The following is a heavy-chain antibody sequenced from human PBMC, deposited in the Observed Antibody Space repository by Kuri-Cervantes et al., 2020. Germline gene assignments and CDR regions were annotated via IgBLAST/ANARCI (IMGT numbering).Heavy chain of an antibody. D-gene: IGHD3-16*01. CDR2: ISYDGSNK. CDR1: GFTFSSYA. Sequence: GESLKISCAASGFTFSSYAMHWVRQAPGKGLEWVAVISYDGSNKYYADSVEGRFTISRDNPKNTLYLQMNSLRAEDTAVYYCASFKISGWGQGTLVTVSS. CDR3: ASFKISG. V-gene: IGHV3-30-3*01. J-gene: IGHJ4*02.